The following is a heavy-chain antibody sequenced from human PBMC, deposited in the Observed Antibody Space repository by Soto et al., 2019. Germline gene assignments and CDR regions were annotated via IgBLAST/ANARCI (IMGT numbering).Heavy chain of an antibody. CDR1: GFIFSHYG. CDR3: AREASGGSPGTFDL. D-gene: IGHD2-15*01. J-gene: IGHJ3*01. CDR2: IWFDGSNK. V-gene: IGHV3-33*01. Sequence: GGSLRLSCPASGFIFSHYGMHWVRQAPGEGLEWVAVIWFDGSNKYYVDSVKGRFTISRDDSRSAVYLQVSSLRAEDTAVYYCAREASGGSPGTFDLWGQGTMVTVSS.